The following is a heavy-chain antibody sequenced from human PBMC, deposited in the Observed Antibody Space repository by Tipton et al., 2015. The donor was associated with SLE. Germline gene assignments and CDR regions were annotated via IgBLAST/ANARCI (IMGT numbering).Heavy chain of an antibody. V-gene: IGHV3-30*18. Sequence: QVQLVQSGGGVVQPGRSLRLSCAASGFTFSSYGMHWVRQAPGKGLEWVAVISYDGSNKYYADSVRGRFTISRDNSKNTLYLQMDSLRAEDTAVYYCAKSQTGTTYYYYFDVWGKGTTVTVSS. CDR2: ISYDGSNK. CDR3: AKSQTGTTYYYYFDV. J-gene: IGHJ6*03. D-gene: IGHD4-17*01. CDR1: GFTFSSYG.